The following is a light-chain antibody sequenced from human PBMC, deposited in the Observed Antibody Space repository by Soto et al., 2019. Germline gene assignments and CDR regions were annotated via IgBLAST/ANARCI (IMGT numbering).Light chain of an antibody. CDR2: DAS. V-gene: IGKV3-20*01. CDR1: QSLRSNF. CDR3: QQYNNWPPET. Sequence: IVLTQSPGPLSVSPGERATLSCTXSQSLRSNFLAWYQQKPGQAPRLLIYDASSRAAGIPDRFSGSGSGTDFTLTITRLEPEDFAVYHCQQYNNWPPETFGQGTKVDIK. J-gene: IGKJ1*01.